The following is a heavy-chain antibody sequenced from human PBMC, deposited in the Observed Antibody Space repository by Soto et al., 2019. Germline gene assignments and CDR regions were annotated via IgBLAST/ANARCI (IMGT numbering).Heavy chain of an antibody. D-gene: IGHD4-17*01. V-gene: IGHV1-46*03. J-gene: IGHJ1*01. CDR2: INPSGGST. CDR3: ARAVTTPDAEYFQH. Sequence: ASVKVSCKASGYTFTSYGISWVRQAPGQGLEWMGIINPSGGSTSYAQKFQGRVTMTRDTSTSTVYMELSSLRSEDTAVYYCARAVTTPDAEYFQHWGPGTLVTVPQ. CDR1: GYTFTSYG.